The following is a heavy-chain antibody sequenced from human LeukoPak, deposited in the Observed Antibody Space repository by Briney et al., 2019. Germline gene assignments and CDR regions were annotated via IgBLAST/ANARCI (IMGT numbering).Heavy chain of an antibody. D-gene: IGHD2-15*01. J-gene: IGHJ6*02. Sequence: GGSLRLSCAASGFTFSRKTMNWVRQAPGKGLEWVSYISSDSGTIYYADSVRGRFTISRDNAKNSLYLQMNSLRDEDTAVYYYRLRAEMTAGWYAARIDYYYGMDVWGQGTTVTVSS. CDR3: RLRAEMTAGWYAARIDYYYGMDV. CDR1: GFTFSRKT. CDR2: ISSDSGTI. V-gene: IGHV3-48*02.